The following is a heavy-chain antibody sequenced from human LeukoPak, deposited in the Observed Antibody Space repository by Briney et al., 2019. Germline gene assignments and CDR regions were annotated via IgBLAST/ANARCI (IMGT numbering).Heavy chain of an antibody. J-gene: IGHJ4*02. CDR2: IYYSGST. CDR1: GGSISSGGYY. V-gene: IGHV4-31*03. D-gene: IGHD6-13*01. Sequence: SETLPLTCTVSGGSISSGGYYWSWIRQHPGKGLEWIGYIYYSGSTYYNPSLKSRVTISVDTSKNQFSLKLSSVTAADTAVYYCARGTNIAAAGDFDYWGQGTLVTVSS. CDR3: ARGTNIAAAGDFDY.